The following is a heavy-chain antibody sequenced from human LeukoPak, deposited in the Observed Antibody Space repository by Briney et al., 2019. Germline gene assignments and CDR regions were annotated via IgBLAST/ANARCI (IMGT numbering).Heavy chain of an antibody. CDR3: ARAAWVSGFDY. V-gene: IGHV3-23*01. D-gene: IGHD4-23*01. CDR2: ISYSGSST. Sequence: GGSLRLSCAASGFIFSNYAMNWVRQAPGKGLEWVSAISYSGSSTYYADSVKGRFTISRDNSKNTLYLQMNSLRAEDTAVYYCARAAWVSGFDYWGQGTLVTVSS. J-gene: IGHJ4*02. CDR1: GFIFSNYA.